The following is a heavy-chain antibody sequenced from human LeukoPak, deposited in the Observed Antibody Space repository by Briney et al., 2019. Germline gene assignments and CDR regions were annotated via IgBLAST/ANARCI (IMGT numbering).Heavy chain of an antibody. CDR3: ARRAFSGSSSNAFDY. V-gene: IGHV4-39*01. D-gene: IGHD1-26*01. CDR2: IYYSGST. CDR1: GGSISSSSYY. J-gene: IGHJ4*02. Sequence: SETLSLTCTVSGGSISSSSYYWGWIRQPPGKGLEWIGSIYYSGSTYYNPSLKSRVTISVDTSKNQFSLKLSSVTAADTAVYYCARRAFSGSSSNAFDYWGQGTLVTVSS.